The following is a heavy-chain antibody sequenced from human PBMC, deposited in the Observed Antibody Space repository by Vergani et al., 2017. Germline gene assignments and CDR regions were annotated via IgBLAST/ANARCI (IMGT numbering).Heavy chain of an antibody. J-gene: IGHJ4*02. D-gene: IGHD3-10*01. CDR1: GGSISSGGYS. CDR3: ARLITMVRGVIGYFDY. V-gene: IGHV4-30-2*01. CDR2: IYHSGST. Sequence: QLQLQESGSGLVKPSQTLSLTCAVSGGSISSGGYSWSWIRQPPGKGLEWIGYIYHSGSTYYNPSLKSRVTISVDRSKNQFSLKLSSVTAADTAVYYCARLITMVRGVIGYFDYWGKGTLVTVSS.